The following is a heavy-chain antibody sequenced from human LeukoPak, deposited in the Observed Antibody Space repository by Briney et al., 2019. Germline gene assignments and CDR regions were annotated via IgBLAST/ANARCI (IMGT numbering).Heavy chain of an antibody. CDR3: ARPGGVVGATNDAFDI. J-gene: IGHJ3*02. Sequence: SVKVSCKASGGTFSSYAISWVRQAPGQGLEWMGRIIPILGIANYAQKFQGRVTITADKSTSTAYMELSSLRSEDTAVYYCARPGGVVGATNDAFDIWGQGTMVTVSS. CDR1: GGTFSSYA. D-gene: IGHD1-26*01. V-gene: IGHV1-69*04. CDR2: IIPILGIA.